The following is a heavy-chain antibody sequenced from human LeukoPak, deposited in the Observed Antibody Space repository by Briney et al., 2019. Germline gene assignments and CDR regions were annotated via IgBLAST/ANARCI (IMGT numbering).Heavy chain of an antibody. J-gene: IGHJ6*02. CDR3: ARSDKRYCSGGSCYGFYYGMDV. CDR1: GGSFSGYY. CDR2: INHSGST. V-gene: IGHV4-34*01. Sequence: SETLSLTCAVYGGSFSGYYWSWIRQPPGKGLEWIGEINHSGSTNYNPSLKSRVTISVDTSKNQFSLKLSSVTAADTAVDYCARSDKRYCSGGSCYGFYYGMDVWGQGTTVTVSS. D-gene: IGHD2-15*01.